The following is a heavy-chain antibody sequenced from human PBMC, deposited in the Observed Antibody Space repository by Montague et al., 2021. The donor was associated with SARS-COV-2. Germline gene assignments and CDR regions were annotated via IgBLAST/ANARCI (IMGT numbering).Heavy chain of an antibody. V-gene: IGHV2-5*02. CDR1: GFSLSTSGVG. Sequence: PALVKPTQTLTLTCTFSGFSLSTSGVGVGWIRQPPGKALEWLSLIYWDDDKRYSPSPKSRLTITKDTSKNQVVLTMTNMDSVDTATYYCARRITIYAFDIWGQGTMVTVSS. J-gene: IGHJ3*02. CDR2: IYWDDDK. D-gene: IGHD3-3*01. CDR3: ARRITIYAFDI.